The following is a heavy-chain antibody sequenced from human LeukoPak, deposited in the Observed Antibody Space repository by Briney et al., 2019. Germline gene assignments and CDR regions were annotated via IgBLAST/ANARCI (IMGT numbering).Heavy chain of an antibody. CDR1: GFTFSSYA. CDR3: AKAYDSSGYYPGRYFDY. Sequence: GGSLRLSCAASGFTFSSYAMSWVRQAPGRGLEWVSAISGSGGSTYYADSVKGRFTISRDNSKNTLYLQMNSLRAEDTAVYYCAKAYDSSGYYPGRYFDYWGQGALVTVSS. D-gene: IGHD3-22*01. CDR2: ISGSGGST. V-gene: IGHV3-23*01. J-gene: IGHJ4*02.